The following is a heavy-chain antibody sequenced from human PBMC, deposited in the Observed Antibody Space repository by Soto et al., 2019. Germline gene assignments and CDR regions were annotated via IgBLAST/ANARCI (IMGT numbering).Heavy chain of an antibody. J-gene: IGHJ6*02. D-gene: IGHD3-22*01. CDR1: GYTFTGYY. V-gene: IGHV1-2*02. Sequence: QVQLVQSGAEVKKPGASVKVSCKASGYTFTGYYMHWVRQAPGQGLEWMGWINPNSGGTNYAQKFQGRVTMTRDTSISTAYMELSRLRSDDTAVYYCARGAGYYYDSSGYYRDYYYYYGMDVWGQGTTVTVSS. CDR3: ARGAGYYYDSSGYYRDYYYYYGMDV. CDR2: INPNSGGT.